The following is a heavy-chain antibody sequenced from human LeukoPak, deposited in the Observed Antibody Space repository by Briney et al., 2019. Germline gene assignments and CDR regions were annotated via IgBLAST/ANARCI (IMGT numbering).Heavy chain of an antibody. D-gene: IGHD6-19*01. CDR2: ISYDGSIK. Sequence: SCKASGYTFTSYAMHWVRQAPGKGLEWVAVISYDGSIKYCADSVKGRFTTSRDNSKNMLYLQMNSLSAEDTAVYYCARGPGYSSGWYVLSVDYWGQGTLVTVSS. CDR3: ARGPGYSSGWYVLSVDY. CDR1: GYTFTSYA. V-gene: IGHV3-30-3*01. J-gene: IGHJ4*02.